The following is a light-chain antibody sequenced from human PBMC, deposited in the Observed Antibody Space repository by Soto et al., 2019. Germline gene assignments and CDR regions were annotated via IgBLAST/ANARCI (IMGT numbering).Light chain of an antibody. CDR1: QGIGND. J-gene: IGKJ4*01. V-gene: IGKV1-13*02. CDR3: QQTESYPST. CDR2: DAS. Sequence: AIQLTQSPSSLSASVGDRVTISCRASQGIGNDLAWYQQKPGKAPRLLIYDASSLESGVPSRFSGSGSGTEFTLTISSLQPDDFATYYCQQTESYPSTFGGGTKVDIK.